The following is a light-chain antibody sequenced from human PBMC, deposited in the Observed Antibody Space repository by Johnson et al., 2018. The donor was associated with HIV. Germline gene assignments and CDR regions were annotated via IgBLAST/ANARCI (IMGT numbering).Light chain of an antibody. CDR1: SSNIGNNY. V-gene: IGLV1-51*02. CDR2: ENN. J-gene: IGLJ1*01. CDR3: GTWDSSLSAYV. Sequence: QSALTQPPSVSAAPGQKVTISCSGSSSNIGNNYVSWYQHLPGTAPKLLIYENNKRPSGIPDRFSGSKSGTSATLGITGLQTGDEAEYYCGTWDSSLSAYVFGTGTKVTVL.